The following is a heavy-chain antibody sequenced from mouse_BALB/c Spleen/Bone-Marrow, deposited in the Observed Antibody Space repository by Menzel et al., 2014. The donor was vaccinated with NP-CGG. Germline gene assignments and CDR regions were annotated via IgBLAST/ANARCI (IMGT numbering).Heavy chain of an antibody. CDR1: GFNIKDTY. CDR3: TRSEENDDGAWFAY. CDR2: IDPAKGNT. D-gene: IGHD2-12*01. J-gene: IGHJ3*01. Sequence: DVQLQESGAELVKPGASVKLSCTTSGFNIKDTYIHWVKQRPEQGLEWIGRIDPAKGNTKFVPKFQGKATVTADTSSNTACLHLSSQTSEDTAGYYCTRSEENDDGAWFAYGGQETLVTVSA. V-gene: IGHV14-3*02.